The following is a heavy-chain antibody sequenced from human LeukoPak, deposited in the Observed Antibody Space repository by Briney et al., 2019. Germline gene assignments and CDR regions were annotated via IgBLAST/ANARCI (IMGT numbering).Heavy chain of an antibody. Sequence: SETLSLTCTVSGDSVSSGSYYWSWIRQPPGKGLEWIGYIHYSGTPNYNPSFKSRVIISVDTSKNQLSLKLTSVAAADTAVYYCARWFYYDSSGYYSPLWGQGTLVTVSS. CDR3: ARWFYYDSSGYYSPL. V-gene: IGHV4-61*01. J-gene: IGHJ4*02. D-gene: IGHD3-22*01. CDR1: GDSVSSGSYY. CDR2: IHYSGTP.